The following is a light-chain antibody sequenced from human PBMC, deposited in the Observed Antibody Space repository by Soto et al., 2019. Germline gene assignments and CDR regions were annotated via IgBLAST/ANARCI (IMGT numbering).Light chain of an antibody. J-gene: IGKJ4*01. CDR3: LQHNDYPRT. Sequence: DIQMTQSPSSLSASVGDRVTISCRASQGINNDLGWYQQKPGKAPKRLIYEASTLQSGVPSRFSSSGSGTEFTLTISSLQPEDFATYYCLQHNDYPRTFGGGTQVAIK. V-gene: IGKV1-17*01. CDR1: QGINND. CDR2: EAS.